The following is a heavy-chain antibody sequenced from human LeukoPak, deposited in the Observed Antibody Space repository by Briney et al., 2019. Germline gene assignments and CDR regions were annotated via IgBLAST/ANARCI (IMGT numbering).Heavy chain of an antibody. CDR2: IIPIFGTA. D-gene: IGHD3-22*01. Sequence: SVKVSCKASGGTFSSYAISWVRQAPGQGLEWMGGIIPIFGTANYAQKFQGRVTITADESTSTAYMELSSLRPEDTAVYYCARDPGYDSSGYVVDYFDYWGQGTLVTVSS. J-gene: IGHJ4*02. CDR3: ARDPGYDSSGYVVDYFDY. V-gene: IGHV1-69*01. CDR1: GGTFSSYA.